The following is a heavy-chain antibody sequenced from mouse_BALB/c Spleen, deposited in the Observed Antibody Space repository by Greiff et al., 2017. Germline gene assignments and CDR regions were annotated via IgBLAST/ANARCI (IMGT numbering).Heavy chain of an antibody. V-gene: IGHV3-8*02. CDR1: GDSITSGY. D-gene: IGHD2-10*01. J-gene: IGHJ1*01. Sequence: EVQLQESGPSLVKPSQTLSLTCSVTGDSITSGYWNWIRKFPGNKLEYMGYISYSGSTYYNPSLKSRISITRDTSKNQYYLQLNSVTTEDTATYYCARPYYGNYGYFDVWGAGTTVTVSS. CDR3: ARPYYGNYGYFDV. CDR2: ISYSGST.